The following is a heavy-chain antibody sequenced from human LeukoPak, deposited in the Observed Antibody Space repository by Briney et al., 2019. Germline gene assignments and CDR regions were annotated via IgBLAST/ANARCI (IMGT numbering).Heavy chain of an antibody. Sequence: GGSLRLSCAASGFTFSSYAMHWVRQAPGKGLEWVAVISYDGSNKYYADSVKGRFTISRDNSKNTLYLQMNSLRAEDTAVYYCARADGSSGYSLITYFAYWGQGTLVSVSS. CDR3: ARADGSSGYSLITYFAY. D-gene: IGHD3-22*01. CDR2: ISYDGSNK. V-gene: IGHV3-30-3*01. J-gene: IGHJ4*02. CDR1: GFTFSSYA.